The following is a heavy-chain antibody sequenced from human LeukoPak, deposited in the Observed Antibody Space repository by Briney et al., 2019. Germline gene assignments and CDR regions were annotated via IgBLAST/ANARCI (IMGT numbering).Heavy chain of an antibody. CDR3: AKSISSNYAVATTAFDY. CDR2: ISGSGGST. CDR1: GFTFSSYA. D-gene: IGHD4-11*01. Sequence: GSLRLSCAASGFTFSSYAMSWVRQAPGKGLEWVSAISGSGGSTYYADSVKGRFTISRDNSKNTLYLQLNSLRAEDTAVYYCAKSISSNYAVATTAFDYWGQGTLVTVSS. J-gene: IGHJ4*02. V-gene: IGHV3-23*01.